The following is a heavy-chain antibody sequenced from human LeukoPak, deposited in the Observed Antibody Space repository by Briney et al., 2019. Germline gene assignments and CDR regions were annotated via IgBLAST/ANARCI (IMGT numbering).Heavy chain of an antibody. CDR3: AREHYYYDSSGYYYFDY. Sequence: SETLSLTCTVSGGSISSSNWWSWVRQPPGKGLEWIGEIYHSGSTNYNPSLKSRVTISVDKSKNQFSLKLSSVTAADTAVYYCAREHYYYDSSGYYYFDYWGQGTLVTVSS. CDR2: IYHSGST. CDR1: GGSISSSNW. V-gene: IGHV4-4*02. J-gene: IGHJ4*02. D-gene: IGHD3-22*01.